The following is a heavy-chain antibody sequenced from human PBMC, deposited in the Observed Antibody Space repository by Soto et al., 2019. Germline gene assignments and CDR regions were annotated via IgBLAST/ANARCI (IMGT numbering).Heavy chain of an antibody. D-gene: IGHD1-20*01. J-gene: IGHJ6*02. CDR1: GFTFDDYT. Sequence: PGGSLRLSCAASGFTFDDYTMHWVRQAPGKGLEWVSLISWDGGSTYYADSVKGRFTISRDNSKNSLYLQMNSLRTEDTALYYCAKDMGSLYNWNYLDYYYGMDVWGQGTTVTVSS. CDR3: AKDMGSLYNWNYLDYYYGMDV. CDR2: ISWDGGST. V-gene: IGHV3-43*01.